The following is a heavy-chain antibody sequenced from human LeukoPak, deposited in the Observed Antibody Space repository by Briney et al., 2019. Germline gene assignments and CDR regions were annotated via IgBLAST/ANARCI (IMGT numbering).Heavy chain of an antibody. V-gene: IGHV3-7*01. CDR3: ARDFGPSTAAWGAFDI. D-gene: IGHD6-6*01. CDR2: IKDDGSGE. Sequence: GGSLRLSCVASGFTFTSYWMAWVRQTPGKGLEWVADIKDDGSGEYYVDSVKGRFIISRDNAKKSLYLQMNSLRAEDTAVYYCARDFGPSTAAWGAFDIWAQGAMVIVSS. CDR1: GFTFTSYW. J-gene: IGHJ3*02.